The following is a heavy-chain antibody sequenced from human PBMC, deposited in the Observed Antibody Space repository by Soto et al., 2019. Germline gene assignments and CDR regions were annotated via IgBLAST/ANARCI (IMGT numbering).Heavy chain of an antibody. J-gene: IGHJ4*02. V-gene: IGHV3-23*01. CDR2: LSAFDNT. CDR1: GFTFSRHA. D-gene: IGHD6-13*01. Sequence: EVQLLESGGGLVQPGGSLRLSCAASGFTFSRHAMSWVRQAPGKGLEWVSTLSAFDNTYYADSVKGRFIISRDISKNTLSLQMNSLRVDDTAVYYCAKDPRAYSTNMGYDFDYWGQGSLVTVSS. CDR3: AKDPRAYSTNMGYDFDY.